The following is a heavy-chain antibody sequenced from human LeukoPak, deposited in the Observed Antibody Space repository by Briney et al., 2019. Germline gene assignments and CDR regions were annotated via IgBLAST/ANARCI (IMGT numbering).Heavy chain of an antibody. Sequence: PGGSLRLSCAASGFTFSTYWMTWVRQAPGKGLEWVANVNQHGSETYYVESVKGRFIISRDNAENSVYLQMNSLRAEDTAVYYCARERCYYGSGSYCSFDPWGQGTLVTVSS. CDR2: VNQHGSET. CDR3: ARERCYYGSGSYCSFDP. CDR1: GFTFSTYW. J-gene: IGHJ5*02. V-gene: IGHV3-7*01. D-gene: IGHD3-10*01.